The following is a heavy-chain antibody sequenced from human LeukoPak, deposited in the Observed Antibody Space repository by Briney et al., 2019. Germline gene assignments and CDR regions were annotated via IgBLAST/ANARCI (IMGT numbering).Heavy chain of an antibody. D-gene: IGHD3-10*01. Sequence: SETLSLTCAVSGGSISGGSYFWGWIRQPPGKGLEWIGSIYYSGNTYYNPSLKSRVTISVDTSKNQFSLKLSSVTAADTAVYYCVRLKEGIDYWGQGTLVTVFS. CDR3: VRLKEGIDY. J-gene: IGHJ4*02. CDR1: GGSISGGSYF. V-gene: IGHV4-39*01. CDR2: IYYSGNT.